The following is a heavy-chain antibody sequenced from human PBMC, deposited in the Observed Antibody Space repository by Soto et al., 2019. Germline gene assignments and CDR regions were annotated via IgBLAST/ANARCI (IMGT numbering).Heavy chain of an antibody. V-gene: IGHV3-23*01. CDR2: ISGSGGST. Sequence: GESLKISCAASGFTFSSYAMSWVRQAPGKGLEWVSAISGSGGSTYYADSGKGRFTISRDNSKNTLYLQMNSLRAEDTAVYYCAKDRLTYYYDSSGYANFDYWGQGTLVTVSS. J-gene: IGHJ4*02. CDR1: GFTFSSYA. D-gene: IGHD3-22*01. CDR3: AKDRLTYYYDSSGYANFDY.